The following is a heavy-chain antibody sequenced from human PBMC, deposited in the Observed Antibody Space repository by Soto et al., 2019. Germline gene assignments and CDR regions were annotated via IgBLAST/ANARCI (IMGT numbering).Heavy chain of an antibody. CDR1: GFTFDDYG. CDR2: VNWNGGST. D-gene: IGHD1-26*01. J-gene: IGHJ4*02. CDR3: VRGASLNFDY. V-gene: IGHV3-20*04. Sequence: EVQLVESGGGVLRPGGSLRLSCAASGFTFDDYGMSWARQAPGKGLEWVSGVNWNGGSTGYADSVKGRFTISRDNAKNCLYLKMNSLRAEDTAFYYCVRGASLNFDYWGQGTLVTVSS.